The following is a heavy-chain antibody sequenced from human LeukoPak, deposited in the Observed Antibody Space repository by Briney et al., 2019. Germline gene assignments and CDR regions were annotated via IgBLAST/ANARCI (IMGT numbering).Heavy chain of an antibody. J-gene: IGHJ6*03. D-gene: IGHD3-10*01. CDR1: GFTFSDYY. V-gene: IGHV3-11*01. Sequence: GGSLRLSCAASGFTFSDYYMSWVRQAPGKGLEWGSYISSSGSTIYYADSVKGRFTISRDNAKNSLYLQMNSLRAEDTAVYYCARAGLLWFGEQSNMDVWGKGATVTISS. CDR3: ARAGLLWFGEQSNMDV. CDR2: ISSSGSTI.